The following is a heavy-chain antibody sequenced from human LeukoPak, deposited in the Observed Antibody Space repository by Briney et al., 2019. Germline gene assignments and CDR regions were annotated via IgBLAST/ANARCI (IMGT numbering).Heavy chain of an antibody. V-gene: IGHV4-34*01. Sequence: KPSETLSLTCAVYGGSFSGYYLSWIRQPAGKGLEWIGEINHSGSTNYNPSLKSRVTISADTSKNQFSLKLTSVTAADTAVYYCARDYSPVAGTGDDAFDIWGQGTMVTVSS. J-gene: IGHJ3*02. CDR3: ARDYSPVAGTGDDAFDI. CDR2: INHSGST. D-gene: IGHD6-19*01. CDR1: GGSFSGYY.